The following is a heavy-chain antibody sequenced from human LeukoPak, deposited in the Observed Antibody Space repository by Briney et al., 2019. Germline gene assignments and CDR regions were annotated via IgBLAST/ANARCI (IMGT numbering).Heavy chain of an antibody. V-gene: IGHV3-53*01. D-gene: IGHD2-15*01. CDR3: ARDFLEDTQ. CDR1: GFTVSSNY. Sequence: GGSLRLSCAASGFTVSSNYMSWVRQAPGKGLEWVSVINSGGSTYYADSVKGRFTISRDNAKNSLYLQMNSLRAEDTAVYYCARDFLEDTQWGQGTLVTVSS. J-gene: IGHJ4*02. CDR2: INSGGST.